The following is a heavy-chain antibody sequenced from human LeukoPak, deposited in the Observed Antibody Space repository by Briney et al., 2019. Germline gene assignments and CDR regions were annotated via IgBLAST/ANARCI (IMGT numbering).Heavy chain of an antibody. D-gene: IGHD3-9*01. V-gene: IGHV1-2*02. CDR1: GYTFTGYY. J-gene: IGHJ4*02. CDR2: INPNIGGT. CDR3: ARGDLYDILTGYYPYYFDY. Sequence: ASVKVSCKSSGYTFTGYYMHWVRQAPRQGLEWLGWINPNIGGTNYAQKFQGRVTMTRDTSISTAYMELSRLRSDDTAVYYCARGDLYDILTGYYPYYFDYWGQGTLVTVSS.